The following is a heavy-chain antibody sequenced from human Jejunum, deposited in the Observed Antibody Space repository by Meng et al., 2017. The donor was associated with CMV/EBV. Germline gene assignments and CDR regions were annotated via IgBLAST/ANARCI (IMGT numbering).Heavy chain of an antibody. V-gene: IGHV3-48*01. CDR1: GFSFGVYS. J-gene: IGHJ4*02. D-gene: IGHD6-13*01. CDR3: ARDSIASALDY. Sequence: CAASGFSFGVYSMNWVRQAPGKGMEWLAYIDSFSSTMYYIDSIKGRFTISRDNAKNSLYLQMNSLSAEDTAVYYCARDSIASALDYWGQGVLVTVSS. CDR2: IDSFSSTM.